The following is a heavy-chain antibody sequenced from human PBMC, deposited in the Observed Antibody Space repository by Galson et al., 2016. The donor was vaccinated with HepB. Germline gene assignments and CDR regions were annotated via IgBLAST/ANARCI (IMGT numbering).Heavy chain of an antibody. CDR2: IHHRGST. CDR1: GDSISSGGNS. V-gene: IGHV4-30-2*01. CDR3: ARGVVYAAFRWGKKKEEYYFDY. J-gene: IGHJ4*02. Sequence: TLSLTCAVSGDSISSGGNSWSWIRQPPGKGLEWIGYIHHRGSTYYNPSLKSRVTISVDRSKNQFSLNLRPVTAADTAVYFCARGVVYAAFRWGKKKEEYYFDYWGQGTLVTVSS. D-gene: IGHD2-8*02.